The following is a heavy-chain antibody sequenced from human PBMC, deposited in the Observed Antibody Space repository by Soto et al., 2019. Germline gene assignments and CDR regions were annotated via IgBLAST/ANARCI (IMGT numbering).Heavy chain of an antibody. J-gene: IGHJ6*02. D-gene: IGHD2-2*01. CDR1: GFSFSLYW. V-gene: IGHV3-74*01. Sequence: PGGSLRLSCAASGFSFSLYWMHWVRQAPGKGPVWVSHINSDGSSTTYADSVKGRFTISRDNAKNTLYLQVNSLRVEDTAVYYCARVAGRCVSTSCELYGMDVWGQGTTVTVSS. CDR3: ARVAGRCVSTSCELYGMDV. CDR2: INSDGSST.